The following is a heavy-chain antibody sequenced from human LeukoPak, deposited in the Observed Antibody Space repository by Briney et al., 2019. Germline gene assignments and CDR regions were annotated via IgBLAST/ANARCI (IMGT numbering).Heavy chain of an antibody. CDR3: ASSNWDSTFFDC. J-gene: IGHJ4*02. CDR1: GYSFTSNY. V-gene: IGHV1-46*01. D-gene: IGHD1-7*01. CDR2: IYPRDGST. Sequence: ASVKVSCKASGYSFTSNYIHWVRQAPGQGLEWMGMIYPRDGSTSYAQKFQGRVTITADESTSTAYMELSSLRSEDTAVYYCASSNWDSTFFDCWGQGAMVTVSS.